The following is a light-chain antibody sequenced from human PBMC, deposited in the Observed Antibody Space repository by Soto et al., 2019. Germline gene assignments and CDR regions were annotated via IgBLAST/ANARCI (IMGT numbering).Light chain of an antibody. J-gene: IGKJ2*02. CDR1: PSVGSNF. Sequence: EIVLTQSPGTLSLSPGERATISCRASPSVGSNFLAWYQQKPGQAPKLLISGASSRATGIPDRFSGSGSGTDFTLTISRLEPEDFALYSCQQYGSSPGTFGQGTKLEIK. CDR3: QQYGSSPGT. CDR2: GAS. V-gene: IGKV3-20*01.